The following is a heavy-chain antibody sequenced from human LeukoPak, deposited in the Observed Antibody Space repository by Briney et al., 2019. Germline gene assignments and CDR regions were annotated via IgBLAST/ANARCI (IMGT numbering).Heavy chain of an antibody. J-gene: IGHJ2*01. CDR3: ARGSLFSGSYWYFDL. CDR2: IYYSGST. V-gene: IGHV4-30-4*01. D-gene: IGHD1-26*01. Sequence: SQALSLTCTVSGGSISSGDYYWSWIRQPPGKGLEWIGYIYYSGSTYYNPSLKSRVTISVDRSKNQFSLKLSSVTAADTAVYYCARGSLFSGSYWYFDLWGRGTLVTVSS. CDR1: GGSISSGDYY.